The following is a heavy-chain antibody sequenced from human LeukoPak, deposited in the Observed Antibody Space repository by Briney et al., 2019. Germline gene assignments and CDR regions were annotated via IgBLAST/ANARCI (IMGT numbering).Heavy chain of an antibody. V-gene: IGHV3-9*01. J-gene: IGHJ5*02. CDR1: GFTFNDYA. Sequence: GGSLRLSCAASGFTFNDYAMHWVRQAPGKGLEWVSGISWNSGSIGYADSVKGRFTISRDNAKNSLYLQMNSLRAEDTALYYCAKDISSSHSSPGFDPWGQGTLVTVSS. CDR3: AKDISSSHSSPGFDP. CDR2: ISWNSGSI. D-gene: IGHD6-13*01.